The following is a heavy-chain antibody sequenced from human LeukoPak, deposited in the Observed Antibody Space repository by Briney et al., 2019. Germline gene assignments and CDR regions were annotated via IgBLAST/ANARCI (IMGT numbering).Heavy chain of an antibody. V-gene: IGHV1-2*02. CDR3: ARARWQLVPYFDS. CDR1: GYTFTDYY. J-gene: IGHJ4*02. Sequence: ASVKLSCKASGYTFTDYYMHWVRQAPGQGLEWMSWINPNSSCTNFAQKFQGRVAMTRDTSISTAYLELGSLRSDDTAVYFRARARWQLVPYFDSWGQGTLVTVSS. D-gene: IGHD6-6*01. CDR2: INPNSSCT.